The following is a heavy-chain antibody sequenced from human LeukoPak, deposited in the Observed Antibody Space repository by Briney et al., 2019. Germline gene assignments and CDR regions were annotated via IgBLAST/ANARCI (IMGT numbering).Heavy chain of an antibody. CDR3: AKERRNDYTQGLDY. Sequence: GGSLRLSCAASGFTFRSYAMHWVRQAPGKGLEWVSTISGSGDSTYYANSVKGRFTISRDNSKNTLHLQMSSLRAEDSAVYYCAKERRNDYTQGLDYWGQGTLVTVSS. CDR2: ISGSGDST. CDR1: GFTFRSYA. V-gene: IGHV3-23*01. D-gene: IGHD4-11*01. J-gene: IGHJ4*02.